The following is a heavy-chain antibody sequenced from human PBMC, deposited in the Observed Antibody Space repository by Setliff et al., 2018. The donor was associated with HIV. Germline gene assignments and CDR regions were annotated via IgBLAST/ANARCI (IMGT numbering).Heavy chain of an antibody. J-gene: IGHJ4*02. CDR3: ARGAIAAAGTDY. V-gene: IGHV4-34*01. D-gene: IGHD6-13*01. Sequence: SETLSLTCAVYGGSFSGYYWSWIRQPPGKGLEWIGEINHSGSTNYNPSLKSRVTISVDTSKNQSSLKLSSVTAADTAVYYCARGAIAAAGTDYWGQGTLVTVSS. CDR2: INHSGST. CDR1: GGSFSGYY.